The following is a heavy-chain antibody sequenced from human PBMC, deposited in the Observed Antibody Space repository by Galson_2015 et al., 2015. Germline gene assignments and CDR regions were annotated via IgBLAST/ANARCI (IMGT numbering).Heavy chain of an antibody. V-gene: IGHV3-7*03. Sequence: SLRLSCAASGFTFSSYGMHWVRQAPGKGLEWVANIKQDGSEKYYVDSVKGRFTISRDNAKNSLYLQMNSLRAEDTAVYYCAREGVGWNDRGVDYWGQGTLVTVSS. CDR3: AREGVGWNDRGVDY. J-gene: IGHJ4*02. CDR1: GFTFSSYG. D-gene: IGHD1-1*01. CDR2: IKQDGSEK.